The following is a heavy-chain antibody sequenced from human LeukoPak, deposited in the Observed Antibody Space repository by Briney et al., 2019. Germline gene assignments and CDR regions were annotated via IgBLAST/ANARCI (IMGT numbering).Heavy chain of an antibody. CDR3: AKYGNSGWVTDN. CDR2: IYYTGAT. Sequence: PSETLSLTCTVSGGSIGSNYWTWIRQPPGKGLEYIGYIYYTGATNYNPSLKSRVTISVDTSKNQFSLKMTSVTAADTAVYFCAKYGNSGWVTDNWGQGTLVTVSS. V-gene: IGHV4-59*08. D-gene: IGHD6-19*01. J-gene: IGHJ4*02. CDR1: GGSIGSNY.